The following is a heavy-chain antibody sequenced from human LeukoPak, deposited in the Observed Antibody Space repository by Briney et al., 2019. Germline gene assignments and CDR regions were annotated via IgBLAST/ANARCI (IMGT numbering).Heavy chain of an antibody. CDR3: ARHGFGFWSGYYHY. CDR2: INHSGST. CDR1: GGSFSGYY. J-gene: IGHJ4*02. D-gene: IGHD3-3*01. Sequence: PSETLSLTCAVCGGSFSGYYWSWIRQPPGKGLEWIGEINHSGSTNYNPSLKSRVTISVDTSKNQFSLKLSSVTAADTAVYYCARHGFGFWSGYYHYWGQGTLVTVSS. V-gene: IGHV4-34*01.